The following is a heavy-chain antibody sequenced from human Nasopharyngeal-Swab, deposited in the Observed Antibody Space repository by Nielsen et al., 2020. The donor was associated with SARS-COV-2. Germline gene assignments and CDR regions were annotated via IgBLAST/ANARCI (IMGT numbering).Heavy chain of an antibody. CDR3: ARENVVGATDTNWFDP. D-gene: IGHD1-26*01. J-gene: IGHJ5*02. CDR2: IYTSGST. CDR1: GGSISSYY. V-gene: IGHV4-4*07. Sequence: SETLSLTCTVSGGSISSYYWSWIRQPAGKGLEWIGRIYTSGSTNYNPSLKSRVTISVDTSKNQFSLKLSSVTAADTAVYYCARENVVGATDTNWFDPWGQGTLVTVSS.